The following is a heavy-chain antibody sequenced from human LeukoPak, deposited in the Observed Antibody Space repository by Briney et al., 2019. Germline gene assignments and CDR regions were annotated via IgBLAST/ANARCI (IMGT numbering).Heavy chain of an antibody. D-gene: IGHD2-21*02. CDR3: VAGDWGVRDSFDL. CDR2: INQDGSQK. Sequence: GGSLRLSCAASGFTFSIYWMSWVRQAPGKGLEWVANINQDGSQKYYVDSVKGRFTIPRDNAKNSFFLQMSSLRAEDTSVYYCVAGDWGVRDSFDLWGRGTMVTVSS. V-gene: IGHV3-7*01. CDR1: GFTFSIYW. J-gene: IGHJ3*01.